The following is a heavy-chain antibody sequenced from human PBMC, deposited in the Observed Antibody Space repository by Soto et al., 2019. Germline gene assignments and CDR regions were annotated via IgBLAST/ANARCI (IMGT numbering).Heavy chain of an antibody. CDR1: GFTFSSYS. CDR2: ISSSSSYI. V-gene: IGHV3-21*01. Sequence: GGSLRLSCAASGFTFSSYSMNWVRQAPGKGLEWVSSISSSSSYINYADSVKGRFTISRDNAKNSLYLQMNSLRAEDTAVYYCARDGCSSTSCYTDYYYGMDVWGQGTTVTVS. J-gene: IGHJ6*02. CDR3: ARDGCSSTSCYTDYYYGMDV. D-gene: IGHD2-2*02.